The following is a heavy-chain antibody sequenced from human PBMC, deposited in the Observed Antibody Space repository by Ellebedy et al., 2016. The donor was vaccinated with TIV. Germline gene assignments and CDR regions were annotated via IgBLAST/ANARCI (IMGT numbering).Heavy chain of an antibody. J-gene: IGHJ3*02. CDR2: IDWDEDT. Sequence: SGPTLVKPTQTLTLTCTLSGLSVSSSGMRVSWFRQPPGKALEWLARIDWDEDTFYNTSLKTRLTISKDTSKNQVVLTMTVMEPVETATYYCARISRDAFDIWGQGTMVIVSS. CDR3: ARISRDAFDI. CDR1: GLSVSSSGMR. V-gene: IGHV2-70D*14.